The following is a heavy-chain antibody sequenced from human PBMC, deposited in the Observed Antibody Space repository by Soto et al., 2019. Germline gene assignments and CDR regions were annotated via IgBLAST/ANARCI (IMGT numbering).Heavy chain of an antibody. D-gene: IGHD2-21*01. CDR1: GGSISSGGYY. CDR2: IYYSGST. CDR3: ARDQAEFLVGAASTANVHYYMDV. J-gene: IGHJ6*03. V-gene: IGHV4-31*03. Sequence: QVQLQESGPGLVKPSQTLSLTCTVSGGSISSGGYYWSWIRQHPGKGLEWIGYIYYSGSTYYNPSLQSRVTISVDTSKNQFSLKLSSVTAADTAVYYCARDQAEFLVGAASTANVHYYMDVWGKGTTVTVSS.